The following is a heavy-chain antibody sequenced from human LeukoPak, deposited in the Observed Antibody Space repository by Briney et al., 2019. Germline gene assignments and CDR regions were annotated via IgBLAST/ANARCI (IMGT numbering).Heavy chain of an antibody. Sequence: PGGSLRLSCAASGFTFSNAWMSWVRQAPGKGLEWVSAISGSGGSTYYADSVKGRFTISRDNSKNTLYLQMNSLRVEDTAVYYCAKDRGIISDYWGQGTLVTVSS. J-gene: IGHJ4*02. D-gene: IGHD3-10*01. CDR1: GFTFSNAW. CDR3: AKDRGIISDY. CDR2: ISGSGGST. V-gene: IGHV3-23*01.